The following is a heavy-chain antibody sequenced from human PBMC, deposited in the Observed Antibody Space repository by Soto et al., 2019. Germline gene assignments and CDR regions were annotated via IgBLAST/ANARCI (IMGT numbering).Heavy chain of an antibody. CDR2: IYSGGST. CDR1: GFTVSSNY. CDR3: ARDQFRRMVRGVIGWHYYYGMDV. V-gene: IGHV3-53*01. D-gene: IGHD3-10*01. J-gene: IGHJ6*02. Sequence: XGSLRLSCAASGFTVSSNYMSWVRQAPGKGLEWVSVIYSGGSTYYADSVKGRFTVSRDNSKNTLYLQMNSLRAEDTAVYYCARDQFRRMVRGVIGWHYYYGMDVWGQGTTVTVSS.